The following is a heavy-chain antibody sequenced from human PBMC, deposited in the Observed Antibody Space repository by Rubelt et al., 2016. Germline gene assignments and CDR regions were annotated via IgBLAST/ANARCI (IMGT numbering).Heavy chain of an antibody. CDR1: GYTLTELS. J-gene: IGHJ4*02. Sequence: QVQLVQSGAEVKKPGASVKVSCKVSGYTLTELSMHWVRQAPGKGLEWMGGFDPEDGETIYAQKFQGGVTRAQETATETCYREVSSRRSEDKAGYYGGKGKGQLRFIGTTNFDYWGQGTLVTVSS. V-gene: IGHV1-24*01. D-gene: IGHD1-1*01. CDR3: GKGKGQLRFIGTTNFDY. CDR2: FDPEDGET.